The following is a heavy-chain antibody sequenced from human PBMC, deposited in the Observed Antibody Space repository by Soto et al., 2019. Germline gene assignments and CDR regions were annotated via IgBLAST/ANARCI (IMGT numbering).Heavy chain of an antibody. Sequence: SVNVSCKSSGFTFTSSSVQWVRQARGQRLEWIGWIGVGSGNRHYAQKFQERVTITRDMSTNTAYMELSSLRSEDTAVYYCAALGVNFDHWGQGTLVTVSS. V-gene: IGHV1-58*01. CDR2: IGVGSGNR. CDR3: AALGVNFDH. D-gene: IGHD2-8*01. J-gene: IGHJ4*02. CDR1: GFTFTSSS.